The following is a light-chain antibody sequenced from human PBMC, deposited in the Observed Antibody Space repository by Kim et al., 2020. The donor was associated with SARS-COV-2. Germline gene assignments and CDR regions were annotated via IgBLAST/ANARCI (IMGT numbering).Light chain of an antibody. J-gene: IGKJ2*01. Sequence: EIVLTQSPGTLSLSPGERATLSCRASQSVDSNYLAWFQQKPGQAPRLLIYVASSRATGIPDRFSASGSGTDFTLTISRLEPEDFAVYYCQHYGSSPYTLGQGPKLEI. CDR3: QHYGSSPYT. V-gene: IGKV3-20*01. CDR1: QSVDSNY. CDR2: VAS.